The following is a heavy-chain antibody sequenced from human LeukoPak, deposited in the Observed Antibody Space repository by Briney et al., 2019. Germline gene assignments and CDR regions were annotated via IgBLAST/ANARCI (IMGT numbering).Heavy chain of an antibody. CDR3: ARYSSGSVVY. CDR1: GYSISSSYY. V-gene: IGHV4-38-2*02. CDR2: IYYSGST. Sequence: SETLSLTCTVSGYSISSSYYWGWIRQPPGKGLEWIGSIYYSGSTYYNPSLKSRVTISVDTSKNQFSLKLSSVTAADTAVYYCARYSSGSVVYWGQGTLVTVSS. D-gene: IGHD6-19*01. J-gene: IGHJ4*02.